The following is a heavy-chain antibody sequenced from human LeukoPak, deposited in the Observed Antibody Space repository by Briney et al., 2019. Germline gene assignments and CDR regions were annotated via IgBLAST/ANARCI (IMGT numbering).Heavy chain of an antibody. V-gene: IGHV4-4*09. CDR1: NGSISSYD. J-gene: IGHJ6*03. D-gene: IGHD3-10*01. CDR2: IYTSGST. Sequence: SETLCLTCTVSNGSISSYDWSWVGQAPGTGLEWIGYIYTSGSTNYNPSLKSRVTISVDTSKNQFSLNLSSVTAADTAVYYCARESSGSYYNPQGCMDVWGKGTTVTASS. CDR3: ARESSGSYYNPQGCMDV.